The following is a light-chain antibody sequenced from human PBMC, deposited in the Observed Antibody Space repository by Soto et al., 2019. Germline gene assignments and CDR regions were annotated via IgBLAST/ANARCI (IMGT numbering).Light chain of an antibody. CDR2: EVS. V-gene: IGLV2-8*01. Sequence: QSVLTQPPSASGSPGQSVTISCTGTSSDVGGYKYVSWYQQHPGKAPKLILYEVSKRPSGVPDRFSGSKSGNTASLTVSGLQAEDEADYYCNSYAGSIYAFGTGTKVNV. CDR3: NSYAGSIYA. J-gene: IGLJ1*01. CDR1: SSDVGGYKY.